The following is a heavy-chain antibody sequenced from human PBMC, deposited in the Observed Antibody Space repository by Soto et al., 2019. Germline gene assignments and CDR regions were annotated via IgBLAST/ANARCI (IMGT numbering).Heavy chain of an antibody. CDR1: GFTFSNAW. D-gene: IGHD1-20*01. V-gene: IGHV3-15*07. CDR3: TTLTGYNWPPISGY. J-gene: IGHJ4*02. Sequence: PGGSLSLSCAASGFTFSNAWMNWVRQAPGKGLEWVGRIKSKTDGGTTDYAAPVKGRFTISRDDSKNTLYLQMNSLKTEDTAVYYCTTLTGYNWPPISGYWGQGTLVTVSS. CDR2: IKSKTDGGTT.